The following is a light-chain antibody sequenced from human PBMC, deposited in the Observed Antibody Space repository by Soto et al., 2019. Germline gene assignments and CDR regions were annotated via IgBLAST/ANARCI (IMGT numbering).Light chain of an antibody. V-gene: IGKV3-15*01. CDR3: QQYDVWPALT. J-gene: IGKJ4*01. CDR1: QSVGSK. CDR2: GAS. Sequence: EKVMPQSPVTLSVFPGERATLSCRASQSVGSKLAWYQQKPGQAPRLLIYGASNRATGIPVRFSGSGSGTEFTLTISSLQSEDFAVYYCQQYDVWPALTFGGGTKVEIK.